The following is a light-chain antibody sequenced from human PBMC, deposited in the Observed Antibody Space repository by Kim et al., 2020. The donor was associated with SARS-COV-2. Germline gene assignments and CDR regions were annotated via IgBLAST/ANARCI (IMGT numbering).Light chain of an antibody. J-gene: IGKJ1*01. CDR2: GTI. Sequence: EIVLTQSPVTVSLSPGERVTLSCRASQTIDMNFLAWYQQKPGQAPRLLIYGTITRATGIPDSFRGRGSGTDFTLTISRLEPEDFAIYYCQQYETSSWTFGQGTKVDIK. CDR3: QQYETSSWT. V-gene: IGKV3-20*01. CDR1: QTIDMNF.